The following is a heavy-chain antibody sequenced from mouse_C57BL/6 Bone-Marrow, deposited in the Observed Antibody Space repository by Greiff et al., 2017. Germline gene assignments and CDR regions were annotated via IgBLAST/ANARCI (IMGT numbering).Heavy chain of an antibody. CDR2: IWSGGST. D-gene: IGHD4-1*01. CDR3: APGYYYAMDY. V-gene: IGHV2-2*01. CDR1: GFSLTSYG. J-gene: IGHJ4*01. Sequence: VQLQQSGPGLVQPSQSLSITCTVSGFSLTSYGVHWVRQSPGKGLEWLGVIWSGGSTDYNAAFISRLSISKDNSKSQVFFKMNSLQADDTAIYYCAPGYYYAMDYWGQGTSDTVSS.